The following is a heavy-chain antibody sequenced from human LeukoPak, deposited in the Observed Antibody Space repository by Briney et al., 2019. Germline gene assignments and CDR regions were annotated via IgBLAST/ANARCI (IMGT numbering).Heavy chain of an antibody. CDR2: TYYGPEWYN. J-gene: IGHJ6*02. D-gene: IGHD1-1*01. CDR1: GDSVSSNSAA. V-gene: IGHV6-1*01. CDR3: ARGKWNHYGMDV. Sequence: SQTLSLTCAISGDSVSSNSAAWNWIRQSPSRGLEWLGRTYYGPEWYNDYGVSVKSRITINADTSKNQFSLQLNSVTPEDTAVYYCARGKWNHYGMDVWGQGTTVTVSS.